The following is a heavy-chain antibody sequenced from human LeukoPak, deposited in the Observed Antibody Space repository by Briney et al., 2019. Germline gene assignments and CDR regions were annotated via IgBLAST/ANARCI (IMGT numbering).Heavy chain of an antibody. D-gene: IGHD2-15*01. V-gene: IGHV4-39*01. J-gene: IGHJ5*02. Sequence: PSETLSLTCTVSGGSISSTSYYGAWIRQPPGKGLEWIGRIYYSGSTYYNPSLKSRVTISVDTSKNQFSLKLSSVTAADTALYYCARHRGYCSGCFCYFSWFDPWGPGTLVTVSS. CDR1: GGSISSTSYY. CDR3: ARHRGYCSGCFCYFSWFDP. CDR2: IYYSGST.